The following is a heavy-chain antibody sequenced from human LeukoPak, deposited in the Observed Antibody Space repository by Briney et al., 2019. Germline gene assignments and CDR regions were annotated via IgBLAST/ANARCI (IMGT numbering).Heavy chain of an antibody. Sequence: PGGSLRLSCAASGFTFSSYAMSWVRQAPGKGLEWVSAISGSGGSTYYADSVKGRFTISRDNSKNTLYLQMNSLRAEDTAVYYCAKDGRDRDGYNHESWFDPWGQGTLVTVSS. CDR2: ISGSGGST. V-gene: IGHV3-23*01. CDR3: AKDGRDRDGYNHESWFDP. CDR1: GFTFSSYA. D-gene: IGHD5-24*01. J-gene: IGHJ5*02.